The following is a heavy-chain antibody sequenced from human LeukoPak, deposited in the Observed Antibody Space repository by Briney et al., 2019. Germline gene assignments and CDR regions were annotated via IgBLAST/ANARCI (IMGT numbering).Heavy chain of an antibody. CDR2: ISTRPDYK. Sequence: GGSLRLSCAASGFSFTTYTINWVRQAPGKGLEWVSSISTRPDYKYYADSVKGRFTISRDNAKNSVSLQMNSLRAEDTAVYYCARDRSRAAYYFDYWGQGTLVTVSS. CDR1: GFSFTTYT. CDR3: ARDRSRAAYYFDY. V-gene: IGHV3-21*01. J-gene: IGHJ4*02.